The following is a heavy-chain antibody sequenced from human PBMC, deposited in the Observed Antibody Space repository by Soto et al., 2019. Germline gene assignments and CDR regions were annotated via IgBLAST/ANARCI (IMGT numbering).Heavy chain of an antibody. D-gene: IGHD5-18*01. CDR1: GYTFTTYD. V-gene: IGHV1-8*01. CDR2: MNPTGGKT. Sequence: QVQLIQSGAEVKKPGASVKVSCKASGYTFTTYDINWVRQAPGQGLEWMGWMNPTGGKTEYAQKFQGRVTMTRNTSLSTAYMEVRSLTSEDTAVYYCARDVGGYSYGLYYHYGMDVWGQGTTVIVSS. J-gene: IGHJ6*02. CDR3: ARDVGGYSYGLYYHYGMDV.